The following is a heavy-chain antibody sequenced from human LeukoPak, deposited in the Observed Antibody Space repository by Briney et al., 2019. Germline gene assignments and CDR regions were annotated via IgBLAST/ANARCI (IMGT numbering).Heavy chain of an antibody. CDR1: GGSISGYY. V-gene: IGHV4-59*08. Sequence: SETLSLTCTVSGGSISGYYWSWIRQPPGKGLEWIGYVFYSGSTNYNPSLKSRVTMSVDTSKNQFSLKLSSVTAADTAVYYCARHRYCSSTSCYDAFDVWGQGTMVTVSS. J-gene: IGHJ3*01. CDR3: ARHRYCSSTSCYDAFDV. CDR2: VFYSGST. D-gene: IGHD2-2*01.